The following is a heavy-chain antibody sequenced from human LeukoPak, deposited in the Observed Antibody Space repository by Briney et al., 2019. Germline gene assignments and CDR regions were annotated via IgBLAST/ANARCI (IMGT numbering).Heavy chain of an antibody. J-gene: IGHJ4*02. CDR1: GFTFSSYS. Sequence: PGGSLRLSCAASGFTFSSYSMNWVRQAPGKGLEWVSSISSSSSYVYYADSVKGRFTISRDNAKNSLYLQMNSLRAEDTAVYYCATDFGAPGVGSSGWRPFGYWGQGTLVTVSS. V-gene: IGHV3-21*01. CDR2: ISSSSSYV. D-gene: IGHD6-19*01. CDR3: ATDFGAPGVGSSGWRPFGY.